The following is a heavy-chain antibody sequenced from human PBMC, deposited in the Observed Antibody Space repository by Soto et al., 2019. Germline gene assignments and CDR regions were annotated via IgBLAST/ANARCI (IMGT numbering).Heavy chain of an antibody. CDR1: GGSISSSTYY. V-gene: IGHV4-39*01. CDR3: ANSYGDYVSY. CDR2: IYYRGST. J-gene: IGHJ4*02. D-gene: IGHD4-17*01. Sequence: QLQLQESGPGLVKPSETLSLTCTVSGGSISSSTYYWGWIRQPPGKGLEWVGSIYYRGSTYYNPSLKSRVTISVDTSKNQFSLKLSSVTAADTAVYYCANSYGDYVSYWGQGTLVTVSS.